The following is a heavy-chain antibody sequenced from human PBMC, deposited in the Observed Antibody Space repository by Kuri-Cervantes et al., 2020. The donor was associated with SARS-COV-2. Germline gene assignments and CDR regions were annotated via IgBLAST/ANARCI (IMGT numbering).Heavy chain of an antibody. J-gene: IGHJ4*02. Sequence: GESLKISCAASGFTFSSYAMHWVRQAPGKGLEWVAVISYDGSNKYYADSVKGRFTISRDNSQNTLYLQVKSLKSEDTAIYYCAKDRFGVHDFWGQGTLVTVSS. V-gene: IGHV3-30-3*01. CDR1: GFTFSSYA. D-gene: IGHD2-8*01. CDR3: AKDRFGVHDF. CDR2: ISYDGSNK.